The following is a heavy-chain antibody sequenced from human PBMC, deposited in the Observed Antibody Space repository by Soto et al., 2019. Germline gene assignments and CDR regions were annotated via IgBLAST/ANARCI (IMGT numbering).Heavy chain of an antibody. D-gene: IGHD3-22*01. CDR3: ANWSGDSSGYLIPAFDI. CDR1: GYTFTGYY. Sequence: ASVKVSCKASGYTFTGYYMHWVQQAPGQGLEWMGWINPNSGGTNYAQKFQGRVTMTRDTSISTAYMELSRLRSDDTAVYYCANWSGDSSGYLIPAFDIWGQGTMVTV. J-gene: IGHJ3*02. V-gene: IGHV1-2*02. CDR2: INPNSGGT.